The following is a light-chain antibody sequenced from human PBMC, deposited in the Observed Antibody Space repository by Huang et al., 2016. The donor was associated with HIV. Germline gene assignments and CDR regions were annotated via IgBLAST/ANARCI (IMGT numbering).Light chain of an antibody. CDR2: AGS. V-gene: IGKV1-39*01. CDR1: PSISSY. Sequence: DIQMTQSPSFLSASVGDRVTITCPASPSISSYLHWYQQKPGKAPNLLIYAGSSLQSGGPSRFSGSGSGTDFTLTISSLQPEDFATYYCQQSYSTPMYTFGQGTKLEIK. CDR3: QQSYSTPMYT. J-gene: IGKJ2*01.